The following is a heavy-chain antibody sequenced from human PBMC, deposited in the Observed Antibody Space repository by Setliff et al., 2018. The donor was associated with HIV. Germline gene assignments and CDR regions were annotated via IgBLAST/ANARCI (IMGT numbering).Heavy chain of an antibody. CDR2: VNHSGST. V-gene: IGHV4-38-2*02. CDR3: ARGWGYGSGSAYFDY. D-gene: IGHD3-10*01. J-gene: IGHJ4*02. CDR1: GDFFSSDYY. Sequence: PSETLSLTCTVSGDFFSSDYYWSWVRQPPGKGLEWIGEVNHSGSTNYNPSLKSRVTISVDTSKNQFSLKLSSVTAADTAVYYCARGWGYGSGSAYFDYWGQGTLVTVSS.